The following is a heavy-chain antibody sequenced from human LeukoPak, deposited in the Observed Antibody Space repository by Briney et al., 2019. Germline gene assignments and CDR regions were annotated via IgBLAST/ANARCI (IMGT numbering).Heavy chain of an antibody. V-gene: IGHV4-59*01. Sequence: PSETLSLTCTVSVGSISSYYWSWIRQPPGKGLEWIGYIYYSGSTNYNPSLKSRVTISVDTSKNQFSLKLSSVTAADTAGYYCARVEQPTPGGYYYYYMDVWGKGTTVTVSS. J-gene: IGHJ6*03. CDR1: VGSISSYY. D-gene: IGHD6-13*01. CDR3: ARVEQPTPGGYYYYYMDV. CDR2: IYYSGST.